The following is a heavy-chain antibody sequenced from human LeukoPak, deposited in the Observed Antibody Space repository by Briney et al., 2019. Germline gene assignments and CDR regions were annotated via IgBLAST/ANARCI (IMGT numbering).Heavy chain of an antibody. CDR2: INEDGSER. D-gene: IGHD3-22*01. J-gene: IGHJ4*02. V-gene: IGHV3-7*01. CDR3: ARGEYYYDGGF. CDR1: GFTIRNYW. Sequence: PGGSLRLSCAVPGFTIRNYWMSWVRQAPGKGLEWVANINEDGSERYYVDSVKGRFTISRDNAENSLYLQMNSLRAEDTAVYYCARGEYYYDGGFWGQGTLVTVSS.